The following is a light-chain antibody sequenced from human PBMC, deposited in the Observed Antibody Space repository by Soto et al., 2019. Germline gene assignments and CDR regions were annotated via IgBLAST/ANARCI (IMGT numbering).Light chain of an antibody. CDR3: CSYAGNSGV. CDR2: EVS. CDR1: SSDVGSYNF. V-gene: IGLV2-23*02. Sequence: QSVLTQPASVSGSPGQSIIISCTGTSSDVGSYNFVSWYQQHPGKAPKLMIYEVSKRPSGVSNRFSGSKSGNTASLTISGLQPEDEADYYCCSYAGNSGVFGGVTKVTVL. J-gene: IGLJ3*02.